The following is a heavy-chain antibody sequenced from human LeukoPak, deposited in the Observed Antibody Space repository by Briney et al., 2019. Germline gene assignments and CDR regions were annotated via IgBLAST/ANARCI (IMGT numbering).Heavy chain of an antibody. V-gene: IGHV4-59*10. D-gene: IGHD4/OR15-4a*01. J-gene: IGHJ5*02. Sequence: SETLSLTCAVSGGSISTYYWSWIRQPPGKGLEWIGRIYTSGSTNYNPSLKSRVTMSVDTSKNQFSLKLSSVTAADTAVYHCARSGGLVLAADALNWFATWGQGTLVTVSS. CDR3: ARSGGLVLAADALNWFAT. CDR2: IYTSGST. CDR1: GGSISTYY.